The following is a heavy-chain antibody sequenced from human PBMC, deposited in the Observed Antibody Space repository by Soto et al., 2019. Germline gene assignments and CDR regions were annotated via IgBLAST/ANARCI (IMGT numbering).Heavy chain of an antibody. J-gene: IGHJ3*02. CDR3: ATFTFGRPFDT. Sequence: EVHLLESGGGLVQPGGSLRLSCAASGFTFNTYAMSWVRQAPGQGLEWVSAISGSGFSTYYADSVKGRFSISSDSSKNTLFLQMHSLRADDTAVYFCATFTFGRPFDTWGQGTMVTVSS. CDR2: ISGSGFST. D-gene: IGHD3-16*01. CDR1: GFTFNTYA. V-gene: IGHV3-23*01.